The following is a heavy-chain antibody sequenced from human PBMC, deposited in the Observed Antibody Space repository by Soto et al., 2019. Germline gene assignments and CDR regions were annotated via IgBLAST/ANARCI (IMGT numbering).Heavy chain of an antibody. CDR1: GFTFSSYG. J-gene: IGHJ6*02. Sequence: GGSLRLSCVASGFTFSSYGMHWVRQAPGKGLEWVAVISYDGSNKYYADSVKGRFTISRDNSKNTLYLQMNSLRAEDTAVYYCAKDISPIGGGRYYYYGMDVWGQGTTVTVSS. CDR3: AKDISPIGGGRYYYYGMDV. CDR2: ISYDGSNK. V-gene: IGHV3-30*18. D-gene: IGHD3-10*01.